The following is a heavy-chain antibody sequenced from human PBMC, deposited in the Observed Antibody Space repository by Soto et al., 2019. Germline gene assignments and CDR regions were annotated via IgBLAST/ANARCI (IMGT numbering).Heavy chain of an antibody. Sequence: GGSLRLSCAASGFTFSKYWMSWVRQAPGKGLEWVANIKEDGGEKDYADSVRGRFRISRDNNKNSVELEMTSLRAEDTAVYYCARSASAYDCHYMDVWGTGATVTVSS. CDR1: GFTFSKYW. V-gene: IGHV3-7*01. D-gene: IGHD3-16*01. J-gene: IGHJ6*03. CDR3: ARSASAYDCHYMDV. CDR2: IKEDGGEK.